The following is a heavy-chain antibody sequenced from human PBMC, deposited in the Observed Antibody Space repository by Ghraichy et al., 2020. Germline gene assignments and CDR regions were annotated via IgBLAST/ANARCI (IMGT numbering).Heavy chain of an antibody. CDR3: ARDYFTYYDFWSGYYNYYYMDV. J-gene: IGHJ6*03. V-gene: IGHV1-46*01. Sequence: ASVKVSCKASGYTFTSYYMHWVRQAPGQGLEWMGIINPSGGSTSYAQKFQGRVTMTRDTSTSTVYMELSSLRSEDTAVYYCARDYFTYYDFWSGYYNYYYMDVWGKGTTVTVSS. CDR2: INPSGGST. CDR1: GYTFTSYY. D-gene: IGHD3-3*01.